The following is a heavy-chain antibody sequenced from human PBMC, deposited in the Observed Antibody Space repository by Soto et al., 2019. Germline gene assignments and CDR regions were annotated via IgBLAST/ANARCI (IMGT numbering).Heavy chain of an antibody. CDR3: ARKYSSSSPQVRYFDY. D-gene: IGHD6-6*01. V-gene: IGHV1-69*13. CDR1: GGTFSSYA. Sequence: SVKVSFKASGGTFSSYAIIWLRQAHRQGLEWMGGIIPIFGTAKYAQKFEGRVTITADESTSTAYMELSSLRSEDTAVYYCARKYSSSSPQVRYFDYWGQGTLVTVSS. CDR2: IIPIFGTA. J-gene: IGHJ4*02.